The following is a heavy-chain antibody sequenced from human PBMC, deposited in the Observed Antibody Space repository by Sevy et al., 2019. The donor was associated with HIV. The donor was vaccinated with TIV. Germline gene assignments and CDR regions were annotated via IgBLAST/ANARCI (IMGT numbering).Heavy chain of an antibody. V-gene: IGHV3-30*18. Sequence: GGSLRLSCIGSGFSFSYYGIHWVRQSPGKGLDWVALISPDGINKYYADSVKGRFTISRDNSKNTVYLEMNSLRNEDTAIYFCANAYSGSYSHSYLYALDVWGQGTTVTVSS. CDR3: ANAYSGSYSHSYLYALDV. CDR2: ISPDGINK. CDR1: GFSFSYYG. D-gene: IGHD1-26*01. J-gene: IGHJ6*02.